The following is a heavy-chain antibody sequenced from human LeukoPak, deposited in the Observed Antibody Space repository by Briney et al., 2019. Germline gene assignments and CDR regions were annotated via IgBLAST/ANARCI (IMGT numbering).Heavy chain of an antibody. CDR3: AREADAFDI. V-gene: IGHV4-38-2*02. Sequence: PSETLSLTCTVSGYSISSGYYWGWIRQPPGKGLEWIGSIYHSGITSYNPSLKSRITISVDTSKNQFSLKLNYVTAADTAVYYCAREADAFDIWGQGTMVTVSS. CDR2: IYHSGIT. CDR1: GYSISSGYY. J-gene: IGHJ3*02.